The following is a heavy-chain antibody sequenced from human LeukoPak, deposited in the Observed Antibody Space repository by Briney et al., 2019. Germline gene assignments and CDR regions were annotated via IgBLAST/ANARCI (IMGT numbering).Heavy chain of an antibody. D-gene: IGHD4-17*01. CDR3: ARDRAVTQAWVEFDS. CDR2: IRDTGET. V-gene: IGHV3-66*03. J-gene: IGHJ5*01. CDR1: GFSVSHYY. Sequence: GGSLRLSCAGSGFSVSHYYMNWVRQAPGKGLEWVSLIRDTGETFYADSVKGRFTISRDNSKNTMYLQMNRLRVEDTAVYFCARDRAVTQAWVEFDSWGQGTLVTVSS.